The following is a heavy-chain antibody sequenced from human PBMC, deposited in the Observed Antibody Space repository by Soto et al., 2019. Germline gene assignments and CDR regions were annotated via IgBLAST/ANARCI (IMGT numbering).Heavy chain of an antibody. V-gene: IGHV3-23*01. J-gene: IGHJ4*02. CDR3: AKRGSFSSGSFDY. D-gene: IGHD1-1*01. CDR2: ISGSGGNT. Sequence: EVQLLESGGGLVQPGGSLRLSCAASGFTFSSYAMSWVHQAPGMRLEWVSTISGSGGNTWYAASVKGRFTISRDNSNSTLYLEMNSLRAEDTAIYFCAKRGSFSSGSFDYWGQGTLVTVSS. CDR1: GFTFSSYA.